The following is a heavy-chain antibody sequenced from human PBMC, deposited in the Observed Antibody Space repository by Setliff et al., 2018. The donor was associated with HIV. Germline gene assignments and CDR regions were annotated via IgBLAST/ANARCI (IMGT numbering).Heavy chain of an antibody. CDR3: ARGSCSGCYLSDY. V-gene: IGHV1-18*01. CDR1: GYTFTNSA. Sequence: ASVKVSCKTSGYTFTNSAIGWVRQAPGQGLEWMGWIYPNTGGTNYAQKFQGRVTITRDTSANTAYMELSSLRSEDTAVYYCARGSCSGCYLSDYWGLGTLVTVSS. CDR2: IYPNTGGT. J-gene: IGHJ4*02. D-gene: IGHD6-19*01.